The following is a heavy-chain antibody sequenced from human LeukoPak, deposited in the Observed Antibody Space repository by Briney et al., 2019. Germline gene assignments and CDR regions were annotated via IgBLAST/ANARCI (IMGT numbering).Heavy chain of an antibody. CDR2: INHSGST. Sequence: SETLSLTCAVYGGSFSGYYWSWIRQPPGKGLEWIGEINHSGSTNYNPSLKSRDTISVDTSKNQFSLKLSSVTAADTAVYYCARGGRGYSYGIPYFDYWGQGTLVTVSS. CDR3: ARGGRGYSYGIPYFDY. CDR1: GGSFSGYY. J-gene: IGHJ4*02. D-gene: IGHD5-18*01. V-gene: IGHV4-34*01.